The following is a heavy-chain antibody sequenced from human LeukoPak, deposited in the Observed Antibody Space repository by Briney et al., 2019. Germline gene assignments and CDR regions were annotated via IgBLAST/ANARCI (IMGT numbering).Heavy chain of an antibody. CDR2: IVVGSGNT. CDR1: GFTFTSSA. J-gene: IGHJ4*02. D-gene: IGHD6-6*01. Sequence: SVKVSCKASGFTFTSSAVQWVRQARGQRLEWIGWIVVGSGNTNYAQKFQGRVTITADESTSTAYMELSSLRSEDTAVYYCARAAYSSSYAAGYWGQGTLVTVSS. V-gene: IGHV1-58*01. CDR3: ARAAYSSSYAAGY.